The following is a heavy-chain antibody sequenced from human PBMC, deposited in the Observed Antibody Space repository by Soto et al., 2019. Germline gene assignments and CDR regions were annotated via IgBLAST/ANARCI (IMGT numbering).Heavy chain of an antibody. Sequence: GGSLRLSCAASGFTFSSYSMNWVRQAPGKGLEWVSSISSSSSYIYYADSVKGRFTISRDNAKNSLYLQMNSLRAEDTAVYYCARDGEAAADTGAFDIWGQGTMVTVSS. V-gene: IGHV3-21*01. D-gene: IGHD6-13*01. J-gene: IGHJ3*02. CDR2: ISSSSSYI. CDR3: ARDGEAAADTGAFDI. CDR1: GFTFSSYS.